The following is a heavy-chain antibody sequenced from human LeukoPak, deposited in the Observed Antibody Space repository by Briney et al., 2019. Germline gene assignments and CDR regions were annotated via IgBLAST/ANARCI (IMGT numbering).Heavy chain of an antibody. CDR2: INHSGST. J-gene: IGHJ4*02. Sequence: SDTLSLTCAVYGGSFSGYYWSWIRQPPGKGLEWIGEINHSGSTNYNPSLKSRVTISVDTSKNQFSLKLSSVTAADTAVYYCARGLSAIVYWGQGTLVTVSS. CDR1: GGSFSGYY. V-gene: IGHV4-34*01. CDR3: ARGLSAIVY. D-gene: IGHD2-15*01.